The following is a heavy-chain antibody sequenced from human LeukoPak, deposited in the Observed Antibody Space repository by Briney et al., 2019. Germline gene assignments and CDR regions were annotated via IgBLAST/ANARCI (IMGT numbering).Heavy chain of an antibody. CDR3: AKFPQWPLRFCEI. J-gene: IGHJ1*01. CDR2: ITSNSGRI. V-gene: IGHV3-23*01. CDR1: GFTFSIHT. Sequence: GGSLRLSCAASGFTFSIHTMTWVRQAPRKRLEWVSTITSNSGRIDYAGSVKGRFTISRDNSKNTLYLQMNSLRAEDTAVYYCAKFPQWPLRFCEIWGQGTLVTVSS. D-gene: IGHD6-19*01.